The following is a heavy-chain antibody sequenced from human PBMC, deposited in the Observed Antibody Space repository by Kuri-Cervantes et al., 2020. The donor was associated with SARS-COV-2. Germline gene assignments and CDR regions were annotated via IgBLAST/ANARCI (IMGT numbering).Heavy chain of an antibody. CDR1: GASISTYY. Sequence: SETLSLTCTVSGASISTYYWSWIRQPPGKGLEWIGYIFYSGYTNYNPSLKSRFTISVDTSKNQFSLNLRSVTTADTAVYYCARLESSSSYYYYYGMDVWGQGTTVTVSS. J-gene: IGHJ6*02. D-gene: IGHD6-6*01. V-gene: IGHV4-59*01. CDR2: IFYSGYT. CDR3: ARLESSSSYYYYYGMDV.